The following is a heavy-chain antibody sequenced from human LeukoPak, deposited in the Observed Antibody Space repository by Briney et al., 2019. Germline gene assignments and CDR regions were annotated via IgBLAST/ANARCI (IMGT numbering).Heavy chain of an antibody. V-gene: IGHV3-23*01. D-gene: IGHD4-17*01. CDR3: AKGHGSPMTTVTGRGYWYFDL. J-gene: IGHJ2*01. Sequence: GGSLRLSCAASGFTFSSYAMSWVRQAPGKGLEWVSAISGSGGSTYYADSVKGRFTISRDNSKNTLYLQMNSLRAEDTAVYYCAKGHGSPMTTVTGRGYWYFDLWGRGTLVTVSS. CDR1: GFTFSSYA. CDR2: ISGSGGST.